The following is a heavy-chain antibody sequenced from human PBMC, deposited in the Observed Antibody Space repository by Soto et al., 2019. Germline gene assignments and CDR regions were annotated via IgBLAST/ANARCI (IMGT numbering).Heavy chain of an antibody. CDR1: GFTFSSYS. CDR3: ARALVVPAATPPRGHYSSGLWGDP. Sequence: EVQLVESGGGLVQPGGSLRLSCAASGFTFSSYSMNWVRQAPGKGLEWVSYISSSSSTIYYADSVKGRFTISRDNAKNSLYLQMNSLRDEDTAVYYCARALVVPAATPPRGHYSSGLWGDPWGQGTLVTVS. V-gene: IGHV3-48*02. CDR2: ISSSSSTI. D-gene: IGHD2-2*01. J-gene: IGHJ5*02.